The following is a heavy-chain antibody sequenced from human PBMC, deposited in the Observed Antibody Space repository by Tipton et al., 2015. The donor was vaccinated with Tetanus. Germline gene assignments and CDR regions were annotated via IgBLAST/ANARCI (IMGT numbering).Heavy chain of an antibody. Sequence: LRLSCTVSGVSIGSYYWSWIRQPPGKGLEWIGYLSYIGTTNYNPSLESRVTISSDTSRNQFSLRLSSITAADTAIYYCARGGGDNWNFWPDWGQGTLVTVFS. CDR2: LSYIGTT. CDR1: GVSIGSYY. CDR3: ARGGGDNWNFWPD. D-gene: IGHD1-7*01. J-gene: IGHJ4*02. V-gene: IGHV4-59*01.